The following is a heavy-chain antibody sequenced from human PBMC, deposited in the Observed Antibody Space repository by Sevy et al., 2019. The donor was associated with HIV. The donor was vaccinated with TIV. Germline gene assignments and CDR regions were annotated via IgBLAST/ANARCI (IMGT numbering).Heavy chain of an antibody. D-gene: IGHD4-17*01. CDR3: AKDFLYGAHPFDY. J-gene: IGHJ4*02. CDR2: ISYDGSNK. CDR1: GFTFSSYG. Sequence: GGSLRLSCAASGFTFSSYGMHWVRQAPGKGLEWVAVISYDGSNKYYADSVKGRFTISGDNSKNTLYLQMNSLRAEDTAVYYCAKDFLYGAHPFDYWGQGTLVTVSS. V-gene: IGHV3-30*18.